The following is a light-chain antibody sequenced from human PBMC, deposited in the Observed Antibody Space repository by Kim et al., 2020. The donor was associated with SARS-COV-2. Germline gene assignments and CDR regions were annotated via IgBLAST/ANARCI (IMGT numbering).Light chain of an antibody. CDR1: KLGDKY. V-gene: IGLV3-1*01. J-gene: IGLJ1*01. CDR2: QDS. CDR3: RAWDSRTYV. Sequence: SYELTQPPSVSVSPGQTAFITCSGDKLGDKYAFWYQQKPGQSPVLVIYQDSKRPSGIPERFPGSNSGNTATLTISGTQAMDEADYYCRAWDSRTYVFGTG.